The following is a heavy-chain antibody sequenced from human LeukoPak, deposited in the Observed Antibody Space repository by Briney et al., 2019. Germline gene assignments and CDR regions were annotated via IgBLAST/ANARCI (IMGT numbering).Heavy chain of an antibody. J-gene: IGHJ6*03. Sequence: PSETLSLTCTVSGGSISSYYWSWIRQPPGKGLEWIGYIYYSGSTNYNPSLKSRVTISVDTSKNQFSLKLSSVPAADTAVYYCARGYCSSTSCYTEDYYYYYMDVWGKGTTVTVSS. V-gene: IGHV4-59*01. CDR2: IYYSGST. D-gene: IGHD2-2*02. CDR1: GGSISSYY. CDR3: ARGYCSSTSCYTEDYYYYYMDV.